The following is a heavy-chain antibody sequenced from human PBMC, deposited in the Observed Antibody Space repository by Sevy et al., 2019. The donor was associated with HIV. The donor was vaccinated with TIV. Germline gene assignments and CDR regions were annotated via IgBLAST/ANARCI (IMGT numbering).Heavy chain of an antibody. CDR3: ARKRYCSSTSCYTGFDY. J-gene: IGHJ4*02. D-gene: IGHD2-2*02. CDR1: GFTFSSYS. Sequence: GESLKISCAASGFTFSSYSMNWVRQAPGKGLEWVSSISSSSSYIYYADSVKGRFSISRDNAKNSLYLQMNSLRAEDMAVYYCARKRYCSSTSCYTGFDYWGQGTLVTVSS. V-gene: IGHV3-21*01. CDR2: ISSSSSYI.